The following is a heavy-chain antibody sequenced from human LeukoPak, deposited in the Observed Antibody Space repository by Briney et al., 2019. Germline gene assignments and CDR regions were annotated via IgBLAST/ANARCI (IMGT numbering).Heavy chain of an antibody. CDR3: ARPYGDYYYYYGMDV. D-gene: IGHD4-17*01. CDR1: GGTFSSYA. V-gene: IGHV1-69*04. CDR2: IIPILGIA. J-gene: IGHJ6*02. Sequence: ASVKVSCKASGGTFSSYAISWVRQAPGQGLKWMGRIIPILGIANYAQKFQGRVTITADKSTSTAYMELSSLRSEDTAVYYCARPYGDYYYYYGMDVWGQGTTVTVSS.